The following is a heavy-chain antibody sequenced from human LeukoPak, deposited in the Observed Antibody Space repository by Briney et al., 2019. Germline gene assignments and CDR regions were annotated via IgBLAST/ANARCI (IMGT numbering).Heavy chain of an antibody. CDR2: INPNSGGT. CDR1: GYTFTIYD. Sequence: ASVKVSFKSSGYTFTIYDINWVRQATGQGLEWMGWINPNSGGTNYAQKFQGRVTMTRDTSISTAYMELSRLRSDDTAVYYCARVVTMIVVPYFDYWGQGTLVTVSS. J-gene: IGHJ4*02. CDR3: ARVVTMIVVPYFDY. V-gene: IGHV1-2*02. D-gene: IGHD3-22*01.